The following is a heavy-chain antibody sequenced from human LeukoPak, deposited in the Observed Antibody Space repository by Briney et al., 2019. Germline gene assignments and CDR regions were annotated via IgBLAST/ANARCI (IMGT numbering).Heavy chain of an antibody. D-gene: IGHD6-6*01. Sequence: SETLSLTCTVSGGSISSYYWSWIRQPAGKGLEWIGRIYTSGSTNYNPSLKSRVTMSVDTSKNQFSLKLSSVTAADTAVYYCARGGSSSAYYYYYMDVWGKGTMVTVSS. CDR3: ARGGSSSAYYYYYMDV. J-gene: IGHJ6*03. CDR2: IYTSGST. CDR1: GGSISSYY. V-gene: IGHV4-4*07.